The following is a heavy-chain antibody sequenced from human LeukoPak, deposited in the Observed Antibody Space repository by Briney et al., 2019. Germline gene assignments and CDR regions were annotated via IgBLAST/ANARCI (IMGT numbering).Heavy chain of an antibody. J-gene: IGHJ5*02. CDR2: INHSGST. V-gene: IGHV4-34*01. CDR1: GGSFSGCY. CDR3: ASHTGYCTNGVCYTPRNWFDP. Sequence: PSETLSLTCAVYGGSFSGCYWSWIRQPPGKGLEWIGEINHSGSTNYNPSLKSRVTISVDTSKNQFSLKLSSVTAADTAVYYCASHTGYCTNGVCYTPRNWFDPWGQGTLVTVSS. D-gene: IGHD2-8*01.